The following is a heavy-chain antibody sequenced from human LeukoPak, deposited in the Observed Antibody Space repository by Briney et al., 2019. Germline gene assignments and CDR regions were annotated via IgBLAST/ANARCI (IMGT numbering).Heavy chain of an antibody. CDR1: GFTFKNAW. CDR2: IKSRTDGGTT. J-gene: IGHJ4*02. D-gene: IGHD3-9*01. CDR3: TKQDDILTGYPFDN. V-gene: IGHV3-15*01. Sequence: GGSLRLSCVASGFTFKNAWMGWVRQAPGKGLEWVGRIKSRTDGGTTDYAAPVKGRFSISRDDSKDTVFVQMNRLKTEDTGVYYCTKQDDILTGYPFDNWGQGTLVTVAS.